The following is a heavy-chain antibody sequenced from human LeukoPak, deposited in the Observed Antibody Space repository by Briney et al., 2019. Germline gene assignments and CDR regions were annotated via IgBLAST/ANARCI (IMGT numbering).Heavy chain of an antibody. J-gene: IGHJ4*02. D-gene: IGHD3-22*01. CDR3: AKDLKPYYYDSSGYYYEYYFDY. V-gene: IGHV3-33*06. CDR2: IWYDGSNK. CDR1: GFSFSTYG. Sequence: SGGSLRLSCAAYGFSFSTYGMHWVRQAPGKGLEWVAVIWYDGSNKYYADSVKGRFTISRDNSKNTLYLQMNSLRAEDTALYYCAKDLKPYYYDSSGYYYEYYFDYWGQGTLVTVSS.